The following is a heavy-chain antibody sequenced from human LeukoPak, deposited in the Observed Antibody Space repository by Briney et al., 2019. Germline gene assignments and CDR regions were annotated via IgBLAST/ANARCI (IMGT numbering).Heavy chain of an antibody. J-gene: IGHJ4*02. CDR2: ISHTGNT. CDR1: GPSINGSH. V-gene: IGHV4-59*08. D-gene: IGHD2-21*02. Sequence: SDPLSLTCTLSGPSINGSHWGWVRHPPGKGRESLVFISHTGNTNYSPPPKSRVTISIDTSKNHFSLELRSVTAADTAVYFCARVGDCGDDCYSHDYWGQGTLVSVSS. CDR3: ARVGDCGDDCYSHDY.